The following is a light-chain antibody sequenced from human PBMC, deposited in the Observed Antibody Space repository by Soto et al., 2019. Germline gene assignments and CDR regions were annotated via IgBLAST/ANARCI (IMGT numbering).Light chain of an antibody. J-gene: IGKJ1*01. CDR3: QQYNKWPRT. CDR1: QSVSSN. Sequence: ETVMTQSPVTLSVSPGERATLSCRASQSVSSNLAWYQQKPGQSPRLLIYAASTRATGIPARFSGSGSGTDFTLTISSMESEDFAIYYCQQYNKWPRTFGQGTKVDVK. CDR2: AAS. V-gene: IGKV3-15*01.